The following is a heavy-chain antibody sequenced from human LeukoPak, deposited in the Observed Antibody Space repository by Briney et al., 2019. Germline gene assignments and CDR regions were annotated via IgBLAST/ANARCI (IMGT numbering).Heavy chain of an antibody. J-gene: IGHJ6*02. Sequence: GGSPRLSCAASGFTFSSYGMHWVRQAPGKGLEWVAVIWYDGSNKYYADSVKGRFTISRDNSKNTLYLQMNSLRAEDTAVYYCARDRYYGSGSYYEYYYYGMDVWGQGTTVTVSS. CDR3: ARDRYYGSGSYYEYYYYGMDV. CDR1: GFTFSSYG. V-gene: IGHV3-33*01. CDR2: IWYDGSNK. D-gene: IGHD3-10*01.